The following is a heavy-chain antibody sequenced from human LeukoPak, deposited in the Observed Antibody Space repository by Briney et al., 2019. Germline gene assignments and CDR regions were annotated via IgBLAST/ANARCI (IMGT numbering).Heavy chain of an antibody. D-gene: IGHD2-15*01. CDR3: ARLGYCSGGSCPTASVSAFDI. Sequence: PGRSLRLSCAASGFTFSSYGMHWVRQAPGKGLEWVAVIWYDGSNKYYADSVKGRFTISRDNSKNTLYLQMNSLRAEDTAVYYCARLGYCSGGSCPTASVSAFDIWGQGTMVTVPS. CDR1: GFTFSSYG. V-gene: IGHV3-33*01. CDR2: IWYDGSNK. J-gene: IGHJ3*02.